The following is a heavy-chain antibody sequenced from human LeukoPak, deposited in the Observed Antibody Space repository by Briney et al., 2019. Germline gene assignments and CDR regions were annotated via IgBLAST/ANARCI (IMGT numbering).Heavy chain of an antibody. V-gene: IGHV4-39*01. CDR3: ARATPAYCGGDCYWVPFGY. Sequence: SETLSLTCTVSGGSISSSSYYWGWIRQPPGKGLEWIGSIYYSGSTYYNPSLKSRVTISVDTSKNQFSLKLSSVTAADTAVYYCARATPAYCGGDCYWVPFGYWGQGTLVTVSS. D-gene: IGHD2-21*01. J-gene: IGHJ4*02. CDR1: GGSISSSSYY. CDR2: IYYSGST.